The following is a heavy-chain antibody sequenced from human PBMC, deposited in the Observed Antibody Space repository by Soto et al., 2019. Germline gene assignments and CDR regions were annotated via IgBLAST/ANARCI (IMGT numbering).Heavy chain of an antibody. J-gene: IGHJ5*02. CDR1: GGTFSSFA. D-gene: IGHD1-26*01. V-gene: IGHV1-69*01. CDR3: ARVAGGSYSIKNWFDP. CDR2: IIPIFGTA. Sequence: QVQLVQSGAEVKKPGSSVKVSCKASGGTFSSFAINWVXXAPGQGLEWMGGIIPIFGTANYTQKFRGRVTITADESTNTAYMELSSLRSEDTAVYFCARVAGGSYSIKNWFDPWGQGTLVTVSS.